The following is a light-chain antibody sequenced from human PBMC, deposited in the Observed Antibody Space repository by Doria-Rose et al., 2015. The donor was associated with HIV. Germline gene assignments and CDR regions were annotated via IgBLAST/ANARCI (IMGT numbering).Light chain of an antibody. Sequence: TQSPSSLSASIGDRVTITCRASQTVSTYLNWFQQEPGKAPKLLIYAASRLQSGVPSRFSGSGSETDFTLTISGLQPGDFATYYCQQTYSSPPWTVGQGTKVEMK. J-gene: IGKJ1*01. V-gene: IGKV1-39*01. CDR1: QTVSTY. CDR3: QQTYSSPPWT. CDR2: AAS.